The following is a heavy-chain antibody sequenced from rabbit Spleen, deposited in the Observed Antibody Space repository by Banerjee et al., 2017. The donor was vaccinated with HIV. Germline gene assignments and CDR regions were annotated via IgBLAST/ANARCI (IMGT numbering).Heavy chain of an antibody. CDR3: GKGVPETDL. V-gene: IGHV1S40*01. Sequence: QSLEESGGDLVKPGASLTLTCTASGFTLSSYYMSWVRQAPGKGLEWIGCIDPLFGITNYASWVNGRFSISRENTQNTVSLQMTSLTAADTATYFCGKGVPETDLWGPGTLVTVS. J-gene: IGHJ4*01. CDR1: GFTLSSYY. CDR2: IDPLFGIT.